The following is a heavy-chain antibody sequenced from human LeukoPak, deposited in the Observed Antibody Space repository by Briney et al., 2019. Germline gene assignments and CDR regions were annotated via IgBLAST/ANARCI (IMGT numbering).Heavy chain of an antibody. V-gene: IGHV3-48*01. CDR3: ARDHSSSLYDY. CDR1: GFTLSSYS. CDR2: ISSSSSTI. D-gene: IGHD6-6*01. Sequence: GGSLRLSCAASGFTLSSYSMNWVRQAPGKGLEWVSYISSSSSTIYYADSVKGRFTISRDNAKNSLYLQMNSLRAEDTAVYYCARDHSSSLYDYWGQGTLVTVSS. J-gene: IGHJ4*02.